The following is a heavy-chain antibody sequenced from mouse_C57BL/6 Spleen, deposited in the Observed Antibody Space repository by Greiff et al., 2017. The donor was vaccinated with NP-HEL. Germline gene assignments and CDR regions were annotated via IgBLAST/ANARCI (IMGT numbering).Heavy chain of an antibody. Sequence: VQLQQSGAELVKPGASVKISCKASGYAFSSYWMNWVKQRPGKGLEWIGQIYPGDGDTNYNGKFKGKATLTADKSSSTAYMQLSSLTSEDSAVYFCARSEFTRAMDYWGQGTSVTVSS. D-gene: IGHD2-12*01. CDR3: ARSEFTRAMDY. J-gene: IGHJ4*01. CDR1: GYAFSSYW. V-gene: IGHV1-80*01. CDR2: IYPGDGDT.